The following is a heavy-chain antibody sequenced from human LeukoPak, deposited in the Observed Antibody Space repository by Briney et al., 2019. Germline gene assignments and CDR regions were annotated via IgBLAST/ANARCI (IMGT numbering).Heavy chain of an antibody. CDR2: ISGSGGST. V-gene: IGHV3-23*01. D-gene: IGHD4-17*01. CDR3: ARARDYGTYFDY. J-gene: IGHJ4*02. CDR1: GFTFSSYA. Sequence: SGGSLRLSCAASGFTFSSYAMSWVRQAPGKGLEWVSAISGSGGSTYYADSVKGRFTISRDNSKNTLYLQMNSLRAEDTAVYYCARARDYGTYFDYWGQGTLVTVSS.